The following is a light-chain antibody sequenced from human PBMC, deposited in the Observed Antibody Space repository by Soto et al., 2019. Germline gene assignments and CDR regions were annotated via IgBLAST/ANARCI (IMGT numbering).Light chain of an antibody. CDR1: QSVSSY. CDR3: QQYNKWPRT. CDR2: GAS. Sequence: IALTHSPATPSLSPGEMSTLSCRSSQSVSSYLAWYQQKPGQAPRLLIYGASTRATGIPARFSGSGSGIEFNLTISSLQSEDFAIYYCQQYNKWPRTFGQGIKVDI. V-gene: IGKV3-15*01. J-gene: IGKJ1*01.